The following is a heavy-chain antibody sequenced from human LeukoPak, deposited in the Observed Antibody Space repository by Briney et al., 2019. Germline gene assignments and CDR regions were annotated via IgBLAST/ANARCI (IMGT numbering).Heavy chain of an antibody. CDR3: AKDAGIALGYYFDY. Sequence: PGGSLRLSCAASGFTFSSYGMHWVRQAPGKGLEWVAFIRYDGSNKYYADSVKGRFTISRDNSKNTLYLQMNSLRAEDTAGYYCAKDAGIALGYYFDYWGQGTLVTVSS. V-gene: IGHV3-30*02. CDR1: GFTFSSYG. CDR2: IRYDGSNK. J-gene: IGHJ4*02. D-gene: IGHD6-13*01.